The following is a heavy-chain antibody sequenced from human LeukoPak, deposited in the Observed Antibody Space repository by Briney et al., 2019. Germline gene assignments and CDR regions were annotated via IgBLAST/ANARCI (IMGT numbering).Heavy chain of an antibody. CDR3: AREEGSSWYPTRHYYYMDV. CDR1: GITFSGCW. D-gene: IGHD6-13*01. V-gene: IGHV3-74*01. Sequence: PGGSLRLSCAASGITFSGCWMHWVRQAPGTGPVWVSRVDTDGSSTSYADSVKGRFTISRDNSKNTLYLQMNSLRAEDTAVYYCAREEGSSWYPTRHYYYMDVWGKGTTVTVSS. CDR2: VDTDGSST. J-gene: IGHJ6*03.